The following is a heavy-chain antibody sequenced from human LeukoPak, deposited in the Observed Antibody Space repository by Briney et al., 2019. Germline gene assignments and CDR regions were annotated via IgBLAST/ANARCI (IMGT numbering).Heavy chain of an antibody. CDR2: ISSSSSYI. CDR1: GFTFSSYR. Sequence: GGSLRLSCAASGFTFSSYRMNWVRQAPGKGLEWVSSISSSSSYIYYADSVKGRFTISRDNAKNSLYLQMNSLRAEDTAVYYCARDRVAGIFDYWGQGTLVTVSS. CDR3: ARDRVAGIFDY. J-gene: IGHJ4*02. V-gene: IGHV3-21*01. D-gene: IGHD6-19*01.